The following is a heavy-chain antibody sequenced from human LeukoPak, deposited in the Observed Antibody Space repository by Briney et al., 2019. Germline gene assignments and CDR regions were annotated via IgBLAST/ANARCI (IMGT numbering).Heavy chain of an antibody. Sequence: PGGSLRLSCAASGFTFSSYAMSWVRQAPGKGLEWVSAISGSGGSTYYADSVKGRFTFFRDNSKNTLYLQMNSLRAEDTAVYYCAKDLAYYDSSGFDYWGQGTLVTVSS. CDR3: AKDLAYYDSSGFDY. CDR1: GFTFSSYA. J-gene: IGHJ4*02. D-gene: IGHD3-22*01. V-gene: IGHV3-23*01. CDR2: ISGSGGST.